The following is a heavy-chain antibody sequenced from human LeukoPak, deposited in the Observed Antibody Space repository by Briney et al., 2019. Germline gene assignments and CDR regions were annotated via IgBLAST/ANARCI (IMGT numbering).Heavy chain of an antibody. D-gene: IGHD1-26*01. Sequence: SETLSLTCAVYGGSFSGYYWSWIRQPPGKGLEWIGEINHSGSTNYNPSLKSRVTISVDTSKNQFSLKLSSVTAADTAVYYCARCKGADAFDIWGQGTMVTVSS. J-gene: IGHJ3*02. V-gene: IGHV4-34*01. CDR1: GGSFSGYY. CDR3: ARCKGADAFDI. CDR2: INHSGST.